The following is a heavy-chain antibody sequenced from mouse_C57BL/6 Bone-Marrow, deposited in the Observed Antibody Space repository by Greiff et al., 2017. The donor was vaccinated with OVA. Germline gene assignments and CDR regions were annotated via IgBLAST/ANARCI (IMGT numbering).Heavy chain of an antibody. CDR1: GYTFTSYW. J-gene: IGHJ4*01. CDR3: ANLYYYGSSPSYAMDY. V-gene: IGHV1-53*01. Sequence: VQLQQPGTELVKPGASVKLSCKASGYTFTSYWMHWVKQRPGQGLEWIGNINPSNGGTNYNEKFKSKATLTVAKSSSTAYMQLSSLTSEDSAVYYCANLYYYGSSPSYAMDYWGQGTSVTVSS. D-gene: IGHD1-1*01. CDR2: INPSNGGT.